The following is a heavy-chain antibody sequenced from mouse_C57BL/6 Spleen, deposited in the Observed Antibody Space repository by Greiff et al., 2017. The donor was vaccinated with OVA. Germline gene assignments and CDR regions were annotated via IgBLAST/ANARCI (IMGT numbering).Heavy chain of an antibody. V-gene: IGHV1-80*01. D-gene: IGHD2-4*01. CDR3: ARDYDPYCYAMDY. CDR1: GYAFSSYW. CDR2: IYPGDGDT. J-gene: IGHJ4*01. Sequence: QVQLQQSGAELVKPGASVKISCKASGYAFSSYWMNWVKQRPGKGLEWIGQIYPGDGDTNYNGKFKGKATLTADKSSSTAYMQHSSLTSEDSAVYFCARDYDPYCYAMDYWGQGTSVTVSS.